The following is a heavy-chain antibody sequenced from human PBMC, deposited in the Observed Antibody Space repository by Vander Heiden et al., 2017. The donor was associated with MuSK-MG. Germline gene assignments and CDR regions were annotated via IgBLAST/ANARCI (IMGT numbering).Heavy chain of an antibody. V-gene: IGHV4-4*07. CDR2: IYNSGTT. Sequence: VQLQESGPGLVKPSETLSLTCTVSGGSISSYYWSWIRQPAGKGLEWLGRIYNSGTTNYNPSLNSRVTMSGDTSKNQISLKLTSVTAADTALYYCAKDETGAFDIWGQGTMVTVSS. J-gene: IGHJ3*02. CDR1: GGSISSYY. CDR3: AKDETGAFDI.